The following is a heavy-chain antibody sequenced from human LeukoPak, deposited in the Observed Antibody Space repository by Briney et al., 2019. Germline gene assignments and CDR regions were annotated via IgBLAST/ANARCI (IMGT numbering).Heavy chain of an antibody. CDR2: ISAYNDNT. Sequence: ASVKVSFKASVYTFTIYGISWVRQAPGQGLEWMGWISAYNDNTNYAQKLQGRVTMTTDTSTSTAYMELRSLRSDDTAVYYCAREYCSGGSCYQPDYWGQGTLVTVS. CDR3: AREYCSGGSCYQPDY. V-gene: IGHV1-18*01. CDR1: VYTFTIYG. J-gene: IGHJ4*02. D-gene: IGHD2-15*01.